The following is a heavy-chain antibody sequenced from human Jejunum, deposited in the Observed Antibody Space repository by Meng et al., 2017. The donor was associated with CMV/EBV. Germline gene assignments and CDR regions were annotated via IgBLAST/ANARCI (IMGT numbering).Heavy chain of an antibody. J-gene: IGHJ5*02. CDR3: ARAIDYGDPNWFDT. V-gene: IGHV3-21*01. Sequence: GFTFTSYSTTCVRQAPGKGLEWLSYISGSSTYIYHADSVKGRFTISRDNATNSVYLQMNGLRAEDAAVYYCARAIDYGDPNWFDTWGQGTRVTVSS. CDR1: GFTFTSYS. CDR2: ISGSSTYI. D-gene: IGHD4-17*01.